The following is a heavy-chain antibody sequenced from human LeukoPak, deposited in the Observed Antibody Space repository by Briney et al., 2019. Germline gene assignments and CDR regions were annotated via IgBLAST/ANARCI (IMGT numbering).Heavy chain of an antibody. D-gene: IGHD6-19*01. J-gene: IGHJ4*02. CDR1: GYTFTSYY. V-gene: IGHV1-46*01. CDR3: ARAAVAGGSGYDY. CDR2: INPSGGST. Sequence: ASVKVSCKASGYTFTSYYMHWVRQAPGQGLEWMGIINPSGGSTSYAQKFQGRVTTTRDMSTSTVYMELSSLRSEDTAVYYCARAAVAGGSGYDYWGQGTLVTVSS.